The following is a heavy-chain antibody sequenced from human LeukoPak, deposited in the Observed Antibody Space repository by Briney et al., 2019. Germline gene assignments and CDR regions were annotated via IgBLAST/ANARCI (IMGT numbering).Heavy chain of an antibody. V-gene: IGHV1-3*01. CDR1: GYTFTNYV. CDR2: INAGNGNT. Sequence: ASVKVSCKASGYTFTNYVVHWVRQAPGQRLEWMGWINAGNGNTKYSQKFQGRVTITRDTSASTAYMELSSLRSEDTAVYYCARVAIRRYGDYVLRNYYGMDVWGQGTTVTVSS. CDR3: ARVAIRRYGDYVLRNYYGMDV. J-gene: IGHJ6*02. D-gene: IGHD4-17*01.